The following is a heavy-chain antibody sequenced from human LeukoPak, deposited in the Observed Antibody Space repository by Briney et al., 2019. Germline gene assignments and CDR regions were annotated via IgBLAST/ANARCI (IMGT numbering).Heavy chain of an antibody. CDR3: ARDKDDFWSGYGWFDP. D-gene: IGHD3-3*01. CDR2: MNPNSGNT. J-gene: IGHJ5*02. CDR1: GYTFTSYD. V-gene: IGHV1-8*01. Sequence: GASVKVSSKASGYTFTSYDINWVRQATGQGLEWMGWMNPNSGNTGYAQKFQGRVTMTRNTSISTAYMELSSLRSEDTAVYYCARDKDDFWSGYGWFDPWGQGTLVTVSS.